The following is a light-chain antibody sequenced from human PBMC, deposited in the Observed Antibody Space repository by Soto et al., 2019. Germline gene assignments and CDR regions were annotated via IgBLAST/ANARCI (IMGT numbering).Light chain of an antibody. J-gene: IGLJ1*01. Sequence: QSVLTQPASVSGSPGQWIAISCTGTSSDVGGSNSVSWYQQHPGKAPKLLIYDVSNRPSGVSNRFSGSKSDNTASLTISGLQAEDEADYYCSSYATGGSYVFGTGTKVTVL. CDR1: SSDVGGSNS. V-gene: IGLV2-14*01. CDR2: DVS. CDR3: SSYATGGSYV.